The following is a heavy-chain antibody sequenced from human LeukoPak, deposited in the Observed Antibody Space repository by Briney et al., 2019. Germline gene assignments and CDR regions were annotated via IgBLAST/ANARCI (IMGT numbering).Heavy chain of an antibody. Sequence: GESLKISCKGSGYSFTSYWIGWVRQMPGKGLEWMGIIYPGDSDTRYSPSFQGQVTISADKSISTAYLQWSSLKASDTAMYYCARRGLERPAAGNFDYWGQGTLVTVSS. CDR2: IYPGDSDT. D-gene: IGHD6-13*01. CDR3: ARRGLERPAAGNFDY. CDR1: GYSFTSYW. V-gene: IGHV5-51*01. J-gene: IGHJ4*02.